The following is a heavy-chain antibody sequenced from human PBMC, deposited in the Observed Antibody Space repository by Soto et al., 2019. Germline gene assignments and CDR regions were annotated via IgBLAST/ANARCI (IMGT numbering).Heavy chain of an antibody. Sequence: SETLSLTCAVYGGSFSGYYWSWIRQPPGKGLEWIGEINHSGSTNYNPSLKSRVTISVDTSKNQFSLKLSSVTAADTAVYYCARVPVLRYFEWLLPHYYYYGMDIWGQGTTVT. CDR1: GGSFSGYY. CDR3: ARVPVLRYFEWLLPHYYYYGMDI. D-gene: IGHD3-9*01. J-gene: IGHJ6*02. V-gene: IGHV4-34*01. CDR2: INHSGST.